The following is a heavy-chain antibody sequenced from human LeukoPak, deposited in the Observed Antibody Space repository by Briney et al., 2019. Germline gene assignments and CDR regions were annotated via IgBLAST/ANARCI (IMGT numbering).Heavy chain of an antibody. D-gene: IGHD6-13*01. Sequence: SETLSLTCTVSGGSISSGGYYWSWIRQHPGKGLEWVGYIYYSGSTYYNPSLKSRVTISVDTSKNQFSLKLSSVTAADTAVYYCARVSGSSWLFDYWGQGTLVTVSS. CDR1: GGSISSGGYY. J-gene: IGHJ4*02. CDR3: ARVSGSSWLFDY. CDR2: IYYSGST. V-gene: IGHV4-31*03.